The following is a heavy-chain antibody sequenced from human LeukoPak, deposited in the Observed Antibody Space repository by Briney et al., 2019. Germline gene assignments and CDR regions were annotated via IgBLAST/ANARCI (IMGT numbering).Heavy chain of an antibody. V-gene: IGHV3-48*03. J-gene: IGHJ4*02. Sequence: GGSLRLSCAASGFTFSSYEMNWVRQAPGKGLEWVSYISSSGSTIYYADSVKGRFTISRDNSKNSLYLQMNSLRTEDTALYYCAKDTNPDYYDSSGYSFGYWGQGTLVTVSS. D-gene: IGHD3-22*01. CDR2: ISSSGSTI. CDR1: GFTFSSYE. CDR3: AKDTNPDYYDSSGYSFGY.